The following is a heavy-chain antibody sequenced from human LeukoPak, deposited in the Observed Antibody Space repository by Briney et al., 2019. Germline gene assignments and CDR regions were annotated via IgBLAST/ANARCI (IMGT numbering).Heavy chain of an antibody. J-gene: IGHJ4*02. D-gene: IGHD5-18*01. CDR1: GFTFSSYS. V-gene: IGHV3-21*01. CDR2: IISSSSYI. Sequence: PGGSLRLSCAASGFTFSSYSLNWVRQAPGKGLEWVSSIISSSSYIYYADSVKGRFTISRDNAKNSLYLQMNSLRAEDTAVYYCARAPLYSYGYLLAYFDYWGQGTLVTVSS. CDR3: ARAPLYSYGYLLAYFDY.